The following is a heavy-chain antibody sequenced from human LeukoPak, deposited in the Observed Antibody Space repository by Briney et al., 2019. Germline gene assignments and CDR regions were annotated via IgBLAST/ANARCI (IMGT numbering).Heavy chain of an antibody. J-gene: IGHJ6*02. Sequence: GGSLRLSCAASGFTFSSYSMNWVRQAPGKGLEWVSSISSSSSYIYYADSVNGRFTISRDNAKNSLYLQMNTLIAEDTPVYYCARDAPSYYYGSGSYDPYGMDVWGQGTTVTGSS. V-gene: IGHV3-21*01. CDR2: ISSSSSYI. CDR1: GFTFSSYS. CDR3: ARDAPSYYYGSGSYDPYGMDV. D-gene: IGHD3-10*01.